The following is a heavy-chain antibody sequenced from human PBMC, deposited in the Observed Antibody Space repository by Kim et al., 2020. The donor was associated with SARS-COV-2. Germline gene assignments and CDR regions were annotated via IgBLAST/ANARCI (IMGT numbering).Heavy chain of an antibody. Sequence: ASVKVSCKASGYTFTSYAMHWVRQAPGQRLEWMGWINAGNGNTKYSQKFQGRVTITRDTSASTAYMELSSLRSEDTAVYYCARGGGVVPAAHYYYYMDVWGKGTTVTVSS. V-gene: IGHV1-3*01. D-gene: IGHD2-2*01. CDR1: GYTFTSYA. J-gene: IGHJ6*03. CDR3: ARGGGVVPAAHYYYYMDV. CDR2: INAGNGNT.